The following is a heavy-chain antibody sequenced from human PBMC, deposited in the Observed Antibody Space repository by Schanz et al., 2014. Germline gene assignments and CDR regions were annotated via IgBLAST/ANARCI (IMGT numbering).Heavy chain of an antibody. CDR3: ARDTTWRLDL. CDR1: GGSIRSGTYY. CDR2: VFPNGIT. Sequence: QVQLQESGPGLVKPSQTLSLTCTVSGGSIRSGTYYWSWIRQPAGKALEWVGRVFPNGITNYNPSRKSRFPISLDTSKTKFPLALTSLTAADTAVYYCARDTTWRLDLWGRGTLVTVSS. J-gene: IGHJ2*01. D-gene: IGHD1-1*01. V-gene: IGHV4-61*02.